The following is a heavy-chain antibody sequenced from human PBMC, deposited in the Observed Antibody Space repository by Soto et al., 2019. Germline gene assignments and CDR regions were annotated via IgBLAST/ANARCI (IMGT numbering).Heavy chain of an antibody. Sequence: QVQLVQSGADVKKPGSSVKVSCTASGGTFSIYSINWVRQAPGQGLEWMGGSIPIFRTANYAQKFQGRVTITADESTSTVYMELSSLRSEDTAVYYCARAGQHRKASYYYDMDVWGQGTTVTVSS. CDR2: SIPIFRTA. CDR1: GGTFSIYS. D-gene: IGHD6-13*01. CDR3: ARAGQHRKASYYYDMDV. V-gene: IGHV1-69*01. J-gene: IGHJ6*01.